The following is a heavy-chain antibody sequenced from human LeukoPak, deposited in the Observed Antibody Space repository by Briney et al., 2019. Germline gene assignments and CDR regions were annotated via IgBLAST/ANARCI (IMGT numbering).Heavy chain of an antibody. CDR3: ASLGDYGSGSPTGQTDY. J-gene: IGHJ4*02. CDR1: GYTFTSYG. CDR2: INPNSGGT. V-gene: IGHV1-2*02. D-gene: IGHD3-10*01. Sequence: ASVKVSCKASGYTFTSYGISWVRQAPGQGLEWMGWINPNSGGTNYAQKFQGRVTMTRDTSISTAYMELSRLRSDDTAVYYCASLGDYGSGSPTGQTDYWGQGTLVTVSS.